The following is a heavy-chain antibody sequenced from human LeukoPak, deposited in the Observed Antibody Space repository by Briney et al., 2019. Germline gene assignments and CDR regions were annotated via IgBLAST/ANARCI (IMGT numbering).Heavy chain of an antibody. CDR1: GGTFSSYA. Sequence: SVKVSCKASGGTFSSYAISWVRQAPGQGLEWMGGIIPIFGTANYAQKFQGRVTITADESTSTAYMELSSLRSEDTAVYYCARGRRGGSGSYTAFDYWGQGTLVTVSS. V-gene: IGHV1-69*01. CDR3: ARGRRGGSGSYTAFDY. CDR2: IIPIFGTA. D-gene: IGHD3-10*01. J-gene: IGHJ4*02.